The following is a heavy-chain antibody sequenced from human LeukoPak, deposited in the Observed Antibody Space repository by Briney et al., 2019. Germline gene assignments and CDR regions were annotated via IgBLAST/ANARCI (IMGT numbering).Heavy chain of an antibody. CDR2: IWHDGSHK. V-gene: IGHV3-33*01. CDR3: ASEIFGSGSYPDF. Sequence: GVLRLSCAASGFAFNTYAMHWVRQAPGQGLEWVALIWHDGSHKFYSNSVRGQFTISRDNSKNSVSLQMNNLRPEDTAVYDCASEIFGSGSYPDFWGQGTLVTVSS. CDR1: GFAFNTYA. D-gene: IGHD3-10*01. J-gene: IGHJ4*02.